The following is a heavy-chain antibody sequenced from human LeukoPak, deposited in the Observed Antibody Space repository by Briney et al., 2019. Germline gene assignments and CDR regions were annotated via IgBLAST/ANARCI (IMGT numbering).Heavy chain of an antibody. V-gene: IGHV1-46*01. J-gene: IGHJ4*02. CDR3: ARDTGSGSPRPDY. D-gene: IGHD3-10*01. Sequence: ASVKVSCKASGYTFINYYMHWVRQAPGQGLEWMGIINPGGGSTTYAQKFQGRVTMTRDTSTSTAYMELSSLRSEDTAVYYCARDTGSGSPRPDYWGRGTLVTVSS. CDR2: INPGGGST. CDR1: GYTFINYY.